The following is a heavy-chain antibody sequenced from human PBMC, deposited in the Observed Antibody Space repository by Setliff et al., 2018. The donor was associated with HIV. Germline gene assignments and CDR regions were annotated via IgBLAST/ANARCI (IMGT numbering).Heavy chain of an antibody. V-gene: IGHV3-48*04. CDR3: VRDTTSGWMLTN. J-gene: IGHJ4*02. CDR2: ISSSRSTI. D-gene: IGHD6-25*01. Sequence: GGSLRLSCAASGFTFSSYSMNWVRQAPGKGLEWVSYISSSRSTIHYADSVKGRFTISRDDARDALYLQMNSLRAEDTAVYYCVRDTTSGWMLTNWGQGTLVTVSS. CDR1: GFTFSSYS.